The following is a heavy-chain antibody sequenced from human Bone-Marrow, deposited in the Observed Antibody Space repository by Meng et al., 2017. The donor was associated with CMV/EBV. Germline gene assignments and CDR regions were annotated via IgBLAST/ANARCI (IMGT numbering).Heavy chain of an antibody. Sequence: GESLKISCAASGFTFDDYGMSWVRQAPGKGLEWVSGINWNGGSTGYADPVKGRFTISRDNAKNSLYLQMKSLRAEDTALYHCARALDYSNYYGMDVWGQGTTVTVSS. CDR1: GFTFDDYG. CDR2: INWNGGST. D-gene: IGHD4-11*01. V-gene: IGHV3-20*01. J-gene: IGHJ6*02. CDR3: ARALDYSNYYGMDV.